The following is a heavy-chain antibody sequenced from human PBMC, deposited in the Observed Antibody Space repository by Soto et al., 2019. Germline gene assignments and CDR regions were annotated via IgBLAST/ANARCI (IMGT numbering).Heavy chain of an antibody. D-gene: IGHD6-19*01. CDR1: GGSISRSY. V-gene: IGHV4-59*12. CDR2: IHYTGAT. J-gene: IGHJ6*02. CDR3: ARGGEAVAGYYYSGLHV. Sequence: QVQLQESGPGLVKPSETLSVSCNVSGGSISRSYWIWIRQPPGKRLEWVGYIHYTGATRYSPSLKDRVNMSVDTSKNQISLNLSSVTAADSAVYYCARGGEAVAGYYYSGLHVWGRGTTVTVSS.